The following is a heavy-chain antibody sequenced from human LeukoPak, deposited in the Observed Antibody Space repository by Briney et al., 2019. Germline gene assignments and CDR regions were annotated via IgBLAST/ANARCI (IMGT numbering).Heavy chain of an antibody. CDR3: AGSPTAHSYSFDLDV. J-gene: IGHJ6*02. CDR2: ISAYNGNT. D-gene: IGHD4-17*01. Sequence: GASVKVSCKASGYTFTSYGISWVRQAPGQGLEWMGWISAYNGNTNYAQKLQGRVTMTTDTSTSTAYMELRSLRSDDTAVYYCAGSPTAHSYSFDLDVWGQGTTVTVSS. CDR1: GYTFTSYG. V-gene: IGHV1-18*01.